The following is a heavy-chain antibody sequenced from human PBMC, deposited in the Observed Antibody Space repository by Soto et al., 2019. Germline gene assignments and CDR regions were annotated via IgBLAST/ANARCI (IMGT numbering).Heavy chain of an antibody. CDR1: GFTFSSYG. J-gene: IGHJ4*02. V-gene: IGHV3-33*01. Sequence: QVQLVESGGGVVQPGRSLRLSCAASGFTFSSYGMHWVRQAPGKGLEWVAVIWYDGSNKYYADSVKGRFTISRDNYKNTLYLQMNSLRAEDTAVYYCARDRSGWGPFDYWGQGTLVTVSS. CDR3: ARDRSGWGPFDY. D-gene: IGHD6-19*01. CDR2: IWYDGSNK.